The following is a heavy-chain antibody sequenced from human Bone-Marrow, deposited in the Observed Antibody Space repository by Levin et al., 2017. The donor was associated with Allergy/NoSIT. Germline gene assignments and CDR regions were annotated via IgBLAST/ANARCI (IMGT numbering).Heavy chain of an antibody. CDR1: GFFFGSFW. Sequence: PGGSLRLSCAHSGFFFGSFWMSWVRQAPGKGLEWVASINKDGSEQRYVDSVKGRFTISRDNGKSSLYLQMDSLRAEDTAVYFCARDFLVGTTTLDYWGQGTLVTVSS. CDR3: ARDFLVGTTTLDY. CDR2: INKDGSEQ. D-gene: IGHD1-26*01. V-gene: IGHV3-7*01. J-gene: IGHJ4*02.